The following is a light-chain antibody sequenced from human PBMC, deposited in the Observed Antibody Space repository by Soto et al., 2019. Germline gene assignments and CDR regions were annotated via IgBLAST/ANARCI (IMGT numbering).Light chain of an antibody. CDR2: GAS. CDR1: QSVSSSY. V-gene: IGKV3-20*01. Sequence: EIVLTQSPGTLSLSPGQRATLSCRASQSVSSSYLAWYQQKPGQAPRLLVYGASSRATGIPDWFSGSGSGTDFTLTINRLQPEDFAVYYCQQYGNSPRGTFGRGTKVEIK. CDR3: QQYGNSPRGT. J-gene: IGKJ1*01.